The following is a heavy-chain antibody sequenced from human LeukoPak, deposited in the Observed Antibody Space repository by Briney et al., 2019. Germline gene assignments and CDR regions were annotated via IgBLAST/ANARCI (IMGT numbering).Heavy chain of an antibody. CDR1: GFTFSSYE. CDR3: AKESSAYSSSWYGY. D-gene: IGHD6-13*01. J-gene: IGHJ4*02. Sequence: GGSLRLSCAASGFTFSSYEMNWVRQAPGKGLEWVSAISGSGGSTYYADSVKGRFTISRDNSKNTLYLQMNSLRAEDTAVYYCAKESSAYSSSWYGYWGQGTLVTVSS. V-gene: IGHV3-23*01. CDR2: ISGSGGST.